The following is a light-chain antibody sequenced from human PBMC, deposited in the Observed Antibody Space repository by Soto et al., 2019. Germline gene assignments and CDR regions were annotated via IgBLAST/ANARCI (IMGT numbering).Light chain of an antibody. CDR3: QQTYNTPWT. J-gene: IGKJ1*01. Sequence: DIQMTQSPSSLSASVGDRVTITCRASQTVNIYLSWYQQKPGKAPKLLIYAASFLQTGVPSRFSGSGSGTDFTLTISSLQPEDFATYSCQQTYNTPWTFGQGTKVDVK. CDR2: AAS. CDR1: QTVNIY. V-gene: IGKV1-39*01.